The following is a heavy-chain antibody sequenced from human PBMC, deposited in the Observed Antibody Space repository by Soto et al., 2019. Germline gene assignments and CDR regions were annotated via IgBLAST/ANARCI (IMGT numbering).Heavy chain of an antibody. CDR1: GFTFSSYA. Sequence: QVQLVESGGGVVQPGRSLRLSCAASGFTFSSYAMHWVRQAPGKGLEWVAVISYDGSNKYYADSVKGRFTISRDNSKNTLYLQMNRLRAEDTAVYDCARDPLWGTAMVLWYFDLWGRGTLVTVSS. D-gene: IGHD5-18*01. J-gene: IGHJ2*01. CDR3: ARDPLWGTAMVLWYFDL. CDR2: ISYDGSNK. V-gene: IGHV3-30-3*01.